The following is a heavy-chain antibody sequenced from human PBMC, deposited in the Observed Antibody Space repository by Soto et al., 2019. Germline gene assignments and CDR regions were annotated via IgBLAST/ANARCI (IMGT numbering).Heavy chain of an antibody. J-gene: IGHJ4*02. D-gene: IGHD6-19*01. Sequence: VQLVESGGGVVQPGRSLRLSCAASGFTFSDYAMHWVRQAPGKGLEWVAVVSHDGRNTHYADSVKGRFTISRDSSKNTGSLEMTSLRAEDTAVYYCAGGGRQWLVTGDFNYWGQGALVTVSS. CDR2: VSHDGRNT. CDR3: AGGGRQWLVTGDFNY. V-gene: IGHV3-30*03. CDR1: GFTFSDYA.